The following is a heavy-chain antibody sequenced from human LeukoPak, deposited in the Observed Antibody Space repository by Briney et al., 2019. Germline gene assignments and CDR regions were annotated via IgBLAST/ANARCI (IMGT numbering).Heavy chain of an antibody. V-gene: IGHV3-21*01. CDR1: GFTFSSYS. CDR2: ISSSSSYI. CDR3: ARDPSHYYDSSGYYAEPWFDP. D-gene: IGHD3-22*01. J-gene: IGHJ5*02. Sequence: PGGSLRLSCAASGFTFSSYSMNWVRQAPGKGLEWVSSISSSSSYIYYADSVKGRFTISRDNAKNSLYLQMNSLRAEDTAGYYCARDPSHYYDSSGYYAEPWFDPWGQGTLVTVSS.